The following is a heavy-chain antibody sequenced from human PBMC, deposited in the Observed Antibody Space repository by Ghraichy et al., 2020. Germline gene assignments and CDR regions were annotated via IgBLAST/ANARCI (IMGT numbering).Heavy chain of an antibody. Sequence: ASVKVSCKTSGYTFTRYNIHWVRQAPGQGLEWMGIINPSGGSTNYLQKFQGRLTMTRDTSTTTAYRELTSLTSEDSSVYYCARDDVGIDPWGQGTLVTVSS. CDR3: ARDDVGIDP. CDR2: INPSGGST. V-gene: IGHV1-46*01. CDR1: GYTFTRYN. J-gene: IGHJ5*02. D-gene: IGHD7-27*01.